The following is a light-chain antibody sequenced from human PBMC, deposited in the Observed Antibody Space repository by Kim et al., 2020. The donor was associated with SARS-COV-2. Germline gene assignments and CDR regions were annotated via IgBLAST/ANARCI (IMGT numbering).Light chain of an antibody. CDR2: DVS. CDR1: SSDVGGYNY. CDR3: CSYAGSYTWV. J-gene: IGLJ3*02. Sequence: GQSVTNSCTGTSSDVGGYNYVSWYQQHPGKAPKLMIYDVSKRPSGVPDRFSGSKSGNTASLTISGLQAKDEADYYCCSYAGSYTWVFGGGTKLTVL. V-gene: IGLV2-11*01.